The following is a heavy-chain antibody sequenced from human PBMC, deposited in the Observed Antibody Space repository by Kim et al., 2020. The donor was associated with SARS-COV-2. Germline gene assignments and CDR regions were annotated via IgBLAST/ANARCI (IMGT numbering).Heavy chain of an antibody. V-gene: IGHV3-7*01. J-gene: IGHJ4*02. Sequence: YYVDSMKGRFTISRDNAKNSVYLQLNSLSAEDTAEYYCARIGYSSSSFDYWGQGTLLTVSS. D-gene: IGHD6-6*01. CDR3: ARIGYSSSSFDY.